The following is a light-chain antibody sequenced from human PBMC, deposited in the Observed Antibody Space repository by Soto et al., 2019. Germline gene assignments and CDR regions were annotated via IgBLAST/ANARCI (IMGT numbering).Light chain of an antibody. CDR1: KLVGTS. J-gene: IGKJ1*01. V-gene: IGKV3-15*01. CDR2: GAS. CDR3: QQYNNWPPGWT. Sequence: EIVMTQSPDTLSLSPVERASLSGGASKLVGTSMAWYHQKPGQPPRLLIYGASTRAAGVPARFSGSGSGTEFTLTISSLQSEDFAVYYCQQYNNWPPGWTFGQGTKVAIK.